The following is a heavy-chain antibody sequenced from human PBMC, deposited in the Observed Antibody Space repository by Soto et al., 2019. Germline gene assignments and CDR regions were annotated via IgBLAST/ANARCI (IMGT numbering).Heavy chain of an antibody. Sequence: QAHLVQSGAEVKKPGSSVKVSCKASGAIFSRSGLSWARRAPGQGLEWMGTIIPVFGKANYAQKFKDRVTISADRSTYTVYLDVNTLRPEDTAMYYCATPRASPLYFDSWGPGTMVTVSS. J-gene: IGHJ4*02. CDR1: GAIFSRSG. V-gene: IGHV1-69*06. CDR3: ATPRASPLYFDS. CDR2: IIPVFGKA. D-gene: IGHD3-9*01.